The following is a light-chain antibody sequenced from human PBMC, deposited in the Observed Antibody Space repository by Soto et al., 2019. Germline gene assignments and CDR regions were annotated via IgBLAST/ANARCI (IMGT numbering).Light chain of an antibody. J-gene: IGLJ2*01. CDR3: QSYDSTLSVV. CDR2: GNN. Sequence: QSVLTQPPSVSGAPGQRVTLSFTGSSSNIGAGYDVHWYQQLPGTAPKLLIDGNNNRPSGVPDRFSGSKSGTSASLAITGLQAEDEADYYCQSYDSTLSVVFGGGTKLTVL. CDR1: SSNIGAGYD. V-gene: IGLV1-40*01.